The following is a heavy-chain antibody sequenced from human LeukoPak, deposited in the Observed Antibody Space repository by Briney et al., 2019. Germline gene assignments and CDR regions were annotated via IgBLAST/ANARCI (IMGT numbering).Heavy chain of an antibody. CDR3: AKDLGKVIAAAGTSGFDS. Sequence: PGGSLRLSCAASGFSLHDYTMHWVSHPPGKGLEWVSLINWDGGSTFYADSVKGRFTISRDTSKSSLYLQMNSLTPEDTALYYCAKDLGKVIAAAGTSGFDSWGRGTLVTVSS. CDR1: GFSLHDYT. D-gene: IGHD6-13*01. V-gene: IGHV3-43*01. J-gene: IGHJ4*02. CDR2: INWDGGST.